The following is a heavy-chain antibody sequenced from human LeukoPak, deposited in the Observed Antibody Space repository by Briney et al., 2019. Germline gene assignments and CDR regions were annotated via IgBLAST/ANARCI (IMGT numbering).Heavy chain of an antibody. D-gene: IGHD3-22*01. Sequence: SETLSLTCTVSGGSISSYYWSWIRQPAGKGLEWIGRIYTSGSTNYNPSLTSRVTMSVDTSKKKFSLKLSSVTAADTAVYYCASEWLSRDAFDIWGQGTMVTVSS. J-gene: IGHJ3*02. CDR3: ASEWLSRDAFDI. V-gene: IGHV4-4*07. CDR2: IYTSGST. CDR1: GGSISSYY.